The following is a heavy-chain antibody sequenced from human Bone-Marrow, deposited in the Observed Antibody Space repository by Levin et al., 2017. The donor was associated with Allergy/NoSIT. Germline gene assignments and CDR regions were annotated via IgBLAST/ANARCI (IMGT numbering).Heavy chain of an antibody. CDR3: ARDTSSYYDSSGYYYGPFDY. Sequence: GGSLRLSCAASGFTFSSYSMNWVRQAPGKGLEWVSYISSSSSTIYYADSVKGRFTISRDNAKNSLYLQMNSLRDEDTAVYYCARDTSSYYDSSGYYYGPFDYWGQGTLVTVSS. J-gene: IGHJ4*02. CDR1: GFTFSSYS. D-gene: IGHD3-22*01. CDR2: ISSSSSTI. V-gene: IGHV3-48*02.